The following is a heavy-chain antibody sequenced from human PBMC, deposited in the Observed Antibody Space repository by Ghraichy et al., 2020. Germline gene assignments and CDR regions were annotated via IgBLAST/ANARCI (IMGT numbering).Heavy chain of an antibody. Sequence: SETLSLTCNVSGTSIKNYHWTWIRQPPGKGLEYIGYASYTGSTNYNPSLKTRVRMSVDTSKNQFSLRLSDMTAAGTAVYFCSAFNYGHRFDGDWGQGALVSFSS. D-gene: IGHD5-24*01. CDR1: GTSIKNYH. CDR2: ASYTGST. CDR3: SAFNYGHRFDGD. V-gene: IGHV4-59*01. J-gene: IGHJ4*02.